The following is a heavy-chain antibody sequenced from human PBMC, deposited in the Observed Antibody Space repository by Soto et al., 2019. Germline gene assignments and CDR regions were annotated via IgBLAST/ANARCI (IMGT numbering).Heavy chain of an antibody. CDR1: GFTFDDYA. CDR2: ISWNSGSI. J-gene: IGHJ4*02. CDR3: AKDMGIEYSSFLGAAYFDY. V-gene: IGHV3-9*01. D-gene: IGHD6-6*01. Sequence: EVQLVESGGGLVQPGRSLRLSCAASGFTFDDYAMHWVRQAPGKGLEWVSGISWNSGSIGYADSVKGRFTISRDNAKNSLYLQMNSLRAEDTALYYCAKDMGIEYSSFLGAAYFDYWAREPWSPSPQ.